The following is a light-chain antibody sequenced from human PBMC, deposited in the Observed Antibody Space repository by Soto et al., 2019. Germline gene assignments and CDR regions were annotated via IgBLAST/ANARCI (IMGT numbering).Light chain of an antibody. CDR1: QGINSW. CDR2: AAS. J-gene: IGKJ1*01. V-gene: IGKV1-12*02. Sequence: DIQMTQSPSSVSASVGDRVTITCRASQGINSWLAWYQQKAGKAPNLLIYAASSLQSGVPSRFSGSGSETDFTLTINSLQPEDSASYYCQQGNGFPWTFGQGTKVEIK. CDR3: QQGNGFPWT.